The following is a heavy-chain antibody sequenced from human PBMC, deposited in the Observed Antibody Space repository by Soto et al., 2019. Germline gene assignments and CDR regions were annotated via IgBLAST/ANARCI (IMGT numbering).Heavy chain of an antibody. Sequence: ASVKVSCKASGYTFTSFGINWVRQAPGQGLEWMGWISGYNGNTNYAQNLQDRVTMTRDTSTSTAYMELMSLRSDDTAVYYCARPTDFYYYAMDVWGQGTTVTVSS. J-gene: IGHJ6*02. CDR2: ISGYNGNT. CDR3: ARPTDFYYYAMDV. CDR1: GYTFTSFG. V-gene: IGHV1-18*01.